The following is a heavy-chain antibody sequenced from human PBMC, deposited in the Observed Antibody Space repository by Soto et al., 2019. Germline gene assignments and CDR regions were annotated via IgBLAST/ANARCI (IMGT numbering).Heavy chain of an antibody. V-gene: IGHV4-31*03. D-gene: IGHD4-17*01. CDR3: ARDQEVNYADYGGSDYYYGLDV. CDR2: IYHSGSA. CDR1: GDSISSGGYY. J-gene: IGHJ6*02. Sequence: SETLSLTCTVSGDSISSGGYYWSWIRQHPGKGLEWMGYIYHSGSAYYNPSLKSRLTISVDMTKNQFSLKQSSVTAADTAVYYCARDQEVNYADYGGSDYYYGLDVWGQGTTVTVSS.